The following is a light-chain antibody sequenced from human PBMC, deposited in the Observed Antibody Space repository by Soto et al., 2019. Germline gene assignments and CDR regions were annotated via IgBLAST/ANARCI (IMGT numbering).Light chain of an antibody. J-gene: IGKJ1*01. V-gene: IGKV3-15*01. CDR1: QRLSSN. CDR2: GVS. CDR3: QQYNDWPVT. Sequence: EIVMTPSPATLSVSPVERATLSCRASQRLSSNLAWYQQKPGQAPRLLIYGVSTRATGIPARFSGSGSGTEFTLTISSLQSEDFAVYYCQQYNDWPVTFGQGTKVDIK.